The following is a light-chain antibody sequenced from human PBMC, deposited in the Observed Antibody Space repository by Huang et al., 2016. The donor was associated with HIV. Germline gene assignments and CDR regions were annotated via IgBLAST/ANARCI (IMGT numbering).Light chain of an antibody. CDR1: PSVSSSY. V-gene: IGKV3-20*01. J-gene: IGKJ2*01. CDR2: GTA. CDR3: QQYGSSYT. Sequence: EIVLTQSPGTLSLSPGERATLSCRASPSVSSSYLAWYRQRPGQAPRLVIYGTANRAIGIPDRFSGSGSGTDFTLTISRLEPEDFAVYYCQQYGSSYTFGQGTKLEIK.